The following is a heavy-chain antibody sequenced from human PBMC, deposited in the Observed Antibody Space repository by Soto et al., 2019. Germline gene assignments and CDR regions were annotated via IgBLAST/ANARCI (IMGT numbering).Heavy chain of an antibody. V-gene: IGHV1-69*12. J-gene: IGHJ4*02. D-gene: IGHD5-18*01. CDR3: ARGGDSAMVTGGYFDY. Sequence: QVQLVQSGAAVKKPGSSVKVSCKASGDTFNNYGISWVRQAPGQRLEWMGEIIPIFPTSNYAQKFQGRVTITAAESTSTAYMEMSSLTSEDTAVYYCARGGDSAMVTGGYFDYWGQGTLVTVSS. CDR1: GDTFNNYG. CDR2: IIPIFPTS.